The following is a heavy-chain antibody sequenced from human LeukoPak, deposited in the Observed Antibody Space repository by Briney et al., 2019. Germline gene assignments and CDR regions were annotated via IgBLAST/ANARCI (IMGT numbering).Heavy chain of an antibody. Sequence: SVKVSCKASGGTFSSYAISWVRQAPGQGLEWMGGIIPIFGTANYAQKFQGRVTITADESTSTAYMELSSLRSEDTAVYYCARFGDYRKAPTDYWGQGTLVTVSS. D-gene: IGHD4-17*01. J-gene: IGHJ4*02. CDR1: GGTFSSYA. CDR3: ARFGDYRKAPTDY. V-gene: IGHV1-69*01. CDR2: IIPIFGTA.